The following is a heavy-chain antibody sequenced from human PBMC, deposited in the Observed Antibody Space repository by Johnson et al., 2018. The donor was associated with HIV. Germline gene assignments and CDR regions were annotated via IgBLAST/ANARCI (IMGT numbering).Heavy chain of an antibody. J-gene: IGHJ3*02. Sequence: VQLVESGGGVVQPGGSLRLSCAASGFTFSSYAMHWVRQAPGKGLEWVSLISWDGGSTYYADSVKGRFTISRDNSKNSLYLQMNSLRTEDTALYYCAAAGIDAFDIWGQGTMVTVSS. CDR3: AAAGIDAFDI. CDR1: GFTFSSYA. D-gene: IGHD6-13*01. CDR2: ISWDGGST. V-gene: IGHV3-43D*03.